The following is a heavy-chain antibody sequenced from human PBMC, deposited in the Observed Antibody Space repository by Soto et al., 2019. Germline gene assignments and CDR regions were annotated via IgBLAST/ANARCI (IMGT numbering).Heavy chain of an antibody. CDR3: ARAMDAAMASKDNWFDP. Sequence: GGSLRLSCAASGFTFRSYHMHWVRQAPGKGLEWVASISYDENNKYYTGSVKGRFTISRDNSKNTLYLQMNSLRDEDTAVYYCARAMDAAMASKDNWFDPWGQGTLVTVSS. CDR1: GFTFRSYH. D-gene: IGHD5-18*01. V-gene: IGHV3-30-3*01. J-gene: IGHJ5*02. CDR2: ISYDENNK.